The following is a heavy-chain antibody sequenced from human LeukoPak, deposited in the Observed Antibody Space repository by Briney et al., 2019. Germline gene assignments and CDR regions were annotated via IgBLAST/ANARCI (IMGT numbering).Heavy chain of an antibody. CDR3: ARHCRAVLVVPVAGGDYFDY. D-gene: IGHD2-2*01. J-gene: IGHJ4*02. CDR1: GGSISSSSYH. CDR2: MSYSGAA. V-gene: IGHV4-39*01. Sequence: SETLSLTCTVSGGSISSSSYHWGWIRQSPGEGLQWITSMSYSGAAYYNPSLQSRVTISVDTSKNQFSLKLYSVTAAGTAVYYCARHCRAVLVVPVAGGDYFDYLGQGTLVTVSS.